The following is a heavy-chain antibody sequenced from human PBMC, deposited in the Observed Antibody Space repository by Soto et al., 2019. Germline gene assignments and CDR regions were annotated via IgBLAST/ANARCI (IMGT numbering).Heavy chain of an antibody. CDR1: GGTFSSYA. CDR3: ARETGYYYDSSGYRLYGMDV. Sequence: GASVKVSCKASGGTFSSYAISWVRQAPGQGLEWMGGIIPIFGTANYAQKFQGRVTITADESTSTAYMELSSLRSEDTAVYYCARETGYYYDSSGYRLYGMDVWGQGTTVTVSS. CDR2: IIPIFGTA. D-gene: IGHD3-22*01. J-gene: IGHJ6*02. V-gene: IGHV1-69*13.